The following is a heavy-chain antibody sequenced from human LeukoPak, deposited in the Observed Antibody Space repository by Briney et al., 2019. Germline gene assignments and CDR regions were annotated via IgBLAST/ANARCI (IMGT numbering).Heavy chain of an antibody. J-gene: IGHJ4*02. V-gene: IGHV4-59*01. Sequence: SETLSLTCTVSGGSISSYYWSWIRQPPGKGLEWIGYIYYSGSTNYNPSLKSRVTISVDTSKNQFSLKLSSVTAADTAVYYCARCTRNYYGSGSILDYWGQGTLVTVSS. CDR2: IYYSGST. D-gene: IGHD3-10*01. CDR1: GGSISSYY. CDR3: ARCTRNYYGSGSILDY.